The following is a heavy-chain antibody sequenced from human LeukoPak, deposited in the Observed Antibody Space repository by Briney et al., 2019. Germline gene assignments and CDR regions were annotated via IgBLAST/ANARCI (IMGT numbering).Heavy chain of an antibody. J-gene: IGHJ6*03. CDR2: ISSSSSYI. Sequence: GGSLRLSCAASGFTFSSYSMNWVRQAPGKGLEWVSSISSSSSYIYYADSVKGRFTISRDNAKNSLYLQMNSLRAEDTAVYYCAREVFSHCLSSTSCYRGYYYYYMDVWGKGTTVTVSS. D-gene: IGHD2-2*02. V-gene: IGHV3-21*01. CDR3: AREVFSHCLSSTSCYRGYYYYYMDV. CDR1: GFTFSSYS.